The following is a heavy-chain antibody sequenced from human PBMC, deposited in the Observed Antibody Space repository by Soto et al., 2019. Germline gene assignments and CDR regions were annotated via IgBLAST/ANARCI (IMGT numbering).Heavy chain of an antibody. CDR1: GVSISSNTYY. V-gene: IGHV4-39*01. CDR2: IYYSGST. D-gene: IGHD1-1*01. Sequence: QLQLQESGPGLVKPSETLSLTCTVSGVSISSNTYYWGWIRQPPGKGLEWIGSIYYSGSTYYNPSLKSRVTISADTSKNQFSLKLSSVAAADTAVYYCATGRGGVERQGRAYFDSLGQGGLVTVSS. J-gene: IGHJ4*02. CDR3: ATGRGGVERQGRAYFDS.